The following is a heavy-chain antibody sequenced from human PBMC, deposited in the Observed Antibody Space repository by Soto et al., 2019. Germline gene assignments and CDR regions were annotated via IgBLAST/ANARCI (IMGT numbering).Heavy chain of an antibody. D-gene: IGHD3-22*01. Sequence: PSETLSLTCAVSGGSISSGGYSWSWIRQPPGKGLEWIGYIYHSGSTYYNPSLKSRVTISVDRSKNQFSLKLSSVTAADTAVYYCARARGDYYDSSAYCFHYWGQGTLLTVST. CDR2: IYHSGST. V-gene: IGHV4-30-2*01. CDR3: ARARGDYYDSSAYCFHY. J-gene: IGHJ4*02. CDR1: GGSISSGGYS.